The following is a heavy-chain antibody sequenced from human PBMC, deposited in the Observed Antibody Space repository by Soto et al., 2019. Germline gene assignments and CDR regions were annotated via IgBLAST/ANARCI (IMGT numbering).Heavy chain of an antibody. J-gene: IGHJ6*02. CDR2: IYSDGST. Sequence: EVQVVESGGDLVQPGGSLRLSCAASGFNVNSDYMNWVRQAPGKGLEWVSVIYSDGSTYYADSVKGRFSISRDNSKNMLNLERSSLRAADTAVYYCARDPGLRNGMSAWGQGTTVTVSS. V-gene: IGHV3-66*01. CDR1: GFNVNSDY. CDR3: ARDPGLRNGMSA.